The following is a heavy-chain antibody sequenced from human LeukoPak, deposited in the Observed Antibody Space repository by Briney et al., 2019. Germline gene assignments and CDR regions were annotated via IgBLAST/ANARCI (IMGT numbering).Heavy chain of an antibody. D-gene: IGHD2-2*01. Sequence: ASVKVSCKASGYTLTSYDINWVRQATGQGLEWMGWMNPNSGNTGYAQKFQGRVTMTRNTSISTAYMELSRLRSDDTAVYYCARSREVVPAARLYFDYWGQGTLVTVSS. J-gene: IGHJ4*02. V-gene: IGHV1-8*01. CDR3: ARSREVVPAARLYFDY. CDR1: GYTLTSYD. CDR2: MNPNSGNT.